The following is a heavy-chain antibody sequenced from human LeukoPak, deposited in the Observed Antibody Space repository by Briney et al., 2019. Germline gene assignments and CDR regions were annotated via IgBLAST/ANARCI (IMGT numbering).Heavy chain of an antibody. D-gene: IGHD3-22*01. V-gene: IGHV4-31*03. J-gene: IGHJ4*02. Sequence: SQTLSLACTVSGGSISSGGYYWSWIRQHPGTGLEWIGYIYYSGSTYYNPSLKSRVTISVDTSKNQFSLKLSSVTAADTAVYYCARSHNYYDSSGYWIDYWGQGTLVTVSS. CDR2: IYYSGST. CDR1: GGSISSGGYY. CDR3: ARSHNYYDSSGYWIDY.